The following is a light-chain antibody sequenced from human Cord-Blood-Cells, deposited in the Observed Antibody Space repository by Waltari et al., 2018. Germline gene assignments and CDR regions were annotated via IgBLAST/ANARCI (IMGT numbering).Light chain of an antibody. CDR1: QSVSSY. J-gene: IGKJ5*01. CDR2: DAS. Sequence: EIVLTQSPATLSLSPGERATLSCRASQSVSSYLAWYQQKPGQAPRLLIYDASNRATGIPARFSGSGSGTDFTLTISSLEPEEFAVYYCQQRSNWPPTFGQETRLEIK. CDR3: QQRSNWPPT. V-gene: IGKV3-11*01.